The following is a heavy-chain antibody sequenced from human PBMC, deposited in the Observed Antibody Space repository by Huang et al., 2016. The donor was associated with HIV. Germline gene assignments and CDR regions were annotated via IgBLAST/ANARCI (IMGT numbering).Heavy chain of an antibody. CDR2: IYWDDDS. CDR3: ARGAYGSDGYYVRMRFDY. J-gene: IGHJ4*02. D-gene: IGHD2-21*01. V-gene: IGHV2-5*02. CDR1: GFSVDSSGVG. Sequence: QITLTESGPTLVKPTQTLTLTCSFSGFSVDSSGVGVGWFRQHPGKALEWLAFIYWDDDSRYRHSLKRRLSITKDSSKKQVVLTMTNMDPVDTATYYCARGAYGSDGYYVRMRFDYWGQGTLVTVSS.